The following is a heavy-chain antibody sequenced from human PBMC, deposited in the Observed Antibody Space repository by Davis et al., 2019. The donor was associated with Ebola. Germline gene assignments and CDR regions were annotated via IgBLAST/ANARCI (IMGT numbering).Heavy chain of an antibody. V-gene: IGHV3-23*01. D-gene: IGHD1/OR15-1a*01. CDR1: GFTFSSYW. Sequence: PGGSLRLSCAASGFTFSSYWMSWVRQAPGQGLEWISAISGGGTTTYYADAVKGRVTISRDNSDNTLYLQINSLRAEDTAVYYCVREGRPTTEGGTEIPKYWGQGTLVTVSS. CDR3: VREGRPTTEGGTEIPKY. CDR2: ISGGGTTT. J-gene: IGHJ4*02.